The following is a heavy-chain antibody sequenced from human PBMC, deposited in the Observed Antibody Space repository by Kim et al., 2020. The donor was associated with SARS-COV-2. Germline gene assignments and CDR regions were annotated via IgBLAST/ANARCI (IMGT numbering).Heavy chain of an antibody. J-gene: IGHJ3*02. CDR2: ISSSGSTI. D-gene: IGHD2-15*01. CDR1: GFTFSDYY. V-gene: IGHV3-11*01. Sequence: GGSLRLSCAASGFTFSDYYMSWIRQAPGKGLEWVSYISSSGSTIYYADSVKGRFTISRDNAKNSLYLQMNSLRAEDTAVYYCARGVVVVVAATLPYAFDIWGQGTMVTVSS. CDR3: ARGVVVVVAATLPYAFDI.